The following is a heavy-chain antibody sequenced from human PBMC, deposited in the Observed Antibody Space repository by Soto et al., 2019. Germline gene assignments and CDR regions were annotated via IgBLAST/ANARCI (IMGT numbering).Heavy chain of an antibody. J-gene: IGHJ4*02. CDR3: VRTLNGDNVDY. Sequence: QVQLVQSGAEVKKPGASVKVSCKASGYTFTSYDINWVRQATGQGLEWMGWMNPNSGNTGYAQKFQGRVTMTSNTSISTAYMDLSSLRSEDKAMYYCVRTLNGDNVDYWSQGTLVTVYS. D-gene: IGHD4-17*01. V-gene: IGHV1-8*01. CDR1: GYTFTSYD. CDR2: MNPNSGNT.